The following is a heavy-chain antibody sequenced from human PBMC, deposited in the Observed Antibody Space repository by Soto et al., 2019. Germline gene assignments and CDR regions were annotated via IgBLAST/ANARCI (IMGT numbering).Heavy chain of an antibody. V-gene: IGHV3-30-3*01. J-gene: IGHJ4*02. CDR1: GFTFSSYA. Sequence: GGSLRLSCAASGFTFSSYAMHWVRQAPGKGLEWVAVISYDGSNKYYADSVKGRFTISRDNSKNTQYLQMNSLRAEDRAVYYCARGSYYDFWSGYFDYWGQGTLVTVSS. D-gene: IGHD3-3*01. CDR2: ISYDGSNK. CDR3: ARGSYYDFWSGYFDY.